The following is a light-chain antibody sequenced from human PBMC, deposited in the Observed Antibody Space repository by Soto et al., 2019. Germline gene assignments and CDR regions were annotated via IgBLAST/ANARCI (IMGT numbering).Light chain of an antibody. CDR2: GAS. Sequence: EIVMTQSPATLSVSPGERATLSCRASQSVSSNLAWYQQKPGQAPRLLIYGASTRATGIPARFSGRGSETDFTLTISSLQSEDFAVYHCQQYNNWPPITFGQGTRLEI. CDR3: QQYNNWPPIT. CDR1: QSVSSN. V-gene: IGKV3-15*01. J-gene: IGKJ5*01.